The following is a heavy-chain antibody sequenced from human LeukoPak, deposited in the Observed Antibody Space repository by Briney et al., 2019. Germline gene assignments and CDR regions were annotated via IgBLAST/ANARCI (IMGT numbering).Heavy chain of an antibody. V-gene: IGHV3-30-3*01. J-gene: IGHJ3*02. CDR2: ISYDGSNK. D-gene: IGHD6-19*01. CDR1: GFTFSSYA. Sequence: GGSLRLSCAAPGFTFSSYAMHWVRQAPGKGLEWVAVISYDGSNKYYADSVKGRFTISRDNAKNSLCLQMNSLRAEDTAVYYCAREKTSGWYRAFDIWRQGAMVTVSS. CDR3: AREKTSGWYRAFDI.